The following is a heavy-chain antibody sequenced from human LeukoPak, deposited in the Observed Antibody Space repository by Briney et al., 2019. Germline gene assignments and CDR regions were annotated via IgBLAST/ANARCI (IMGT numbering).Heavy chain of an antibody. Sequence: PSETLSLTCTVSGGPISSGSYYWSWIRQPAGKGLERIGRIYTSGSTNYNPSLKSRVTISVDTSKNQFPLKLTSVTAADTAVYYCARGGGSRWPFDYWGQGSLVTVSS. CDR3: ARGGGSRWPFDY. CDR1: GGPISSGSYY. D-gene: IGHD6-13*01. J-gene: IGHJ4*02. V-gene: IGHV4-61*02. CDR2: IYTSGST.